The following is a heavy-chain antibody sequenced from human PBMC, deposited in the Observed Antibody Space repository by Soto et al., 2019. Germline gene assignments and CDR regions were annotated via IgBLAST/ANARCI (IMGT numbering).Heavy chain of an antibody. D-gene: IGHD1-26*01. Sequence: QVQLVESGGGVVQPERSLRLSCAASGFTFSTYPIHWVRQAPGKGLEWVAVISYDGSNKYYADSVKGRFTISRDNSKNTLYLQRNSLRADDTAVYYCATAPTPSGSYVTFDIWGQGTMVTVSS. CDR2: ISYDGSNK. CDR1: GFTFSTYP. CDR3: ATAPTPSGSYVTFDI. V-gene: IGHV3-30-3*01. J-gene: IGHJ3*02.